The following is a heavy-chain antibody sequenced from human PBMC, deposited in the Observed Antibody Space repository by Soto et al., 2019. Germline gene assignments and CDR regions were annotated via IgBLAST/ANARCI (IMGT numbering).Heavy chain of an antibody. D-gene: IGHD4-17*01. CDR2: IWYDGSNK. CDR3: ARGGYDYPPPPFDY. CDR1: GFTFSSYG. J-gene: IGHJ4*02. Sequence: GGSLRLSCAASGFTFSSYGMHWVRQAPGKGLEWVAVIWYDGSNKYYADSVKGRFTISRDNSKNTLYLQMNSLRAEDTAVYYCARGGYDYPPPPFDYWGQGPLVTVSS. V-gene: IGHV3-33*01.